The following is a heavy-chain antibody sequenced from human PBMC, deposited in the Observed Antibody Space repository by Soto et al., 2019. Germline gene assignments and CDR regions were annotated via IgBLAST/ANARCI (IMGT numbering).Heavy chain of an antibody. CDR2: INHSGST. V-gene: IGHV4-34*01. CDR3: ARGLGNCSGGSCFPYYFDY. CDR1: GGSFSGYY. D-gene: IGHD2-15*01. Sequence: TSETLSLTCAVYGGSFSGYYWTWIRQPSGKGLEWIGEINHSGSTNYNPSLKSRVTISVDTSKNQFSLKLSSVTAADTAVYYCARGLGNCSGGSCFPYYFDYWGQGTLVTVSS. J-gene: IGHJ4*02.